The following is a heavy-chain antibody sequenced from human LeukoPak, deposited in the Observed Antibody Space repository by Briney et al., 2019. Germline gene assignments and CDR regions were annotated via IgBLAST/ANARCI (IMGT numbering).Heavy chain of an antibody. CDR1: GFTFSNHA. CDR3: ARDRDDYGDPDAFDM. V-gene: IGHV3-30-3*01. J-gene: IGHJ3*02. CDR2: ISYDETST. Sequence: PGGSLRLSCAASGFTFSNHAMHWVRQAPGKGPEWMALISYDETSTGYAESVKGRFTISRDNSKKTLDLQVNSLRSDDTAVYYCARDRDDYGDPDAFDMWGEGTMVTVSS. D-gene: IGHD4-17*01.